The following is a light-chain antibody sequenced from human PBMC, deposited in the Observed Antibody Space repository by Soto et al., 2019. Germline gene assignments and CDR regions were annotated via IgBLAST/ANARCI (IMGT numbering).Light chain of an antibody. Sequence: QSVLTQSPSASVTPGQRVTISCCGSRSNIGTYAVNWYQQLPGAAPTLLLFRNHQRPSGVPDRFSGSKSGTSASLAISGPQSEDEADYYCAAWDDSLRAVVFGGGTKLTVL. CDR2: RNH. J-gene: IGLJ2*01. V-gene: IGLV1-44*01. CDR1: RSNIGTYA. CDR3: AAWDDSLRAVV.